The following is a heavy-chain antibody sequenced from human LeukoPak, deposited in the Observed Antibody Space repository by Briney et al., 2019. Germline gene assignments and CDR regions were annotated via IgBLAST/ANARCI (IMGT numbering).Heavy chain of an antibody. V-gene: IGHV1-69*13. CDR2: IIPIFGTA. Sequence: ASVTVSCKASGGTFSSYAISWVRQAPGQGLEWVGGIIPIFGTANYAQKFQGRVTIIADESTSTAYMELGSLRSEDTAVYYCARVSIAARSPYYYGMDVWGQGTTVTVSS. D-gene: IGHD6-6*01. J-gene: IGHJ6*02. CDR3: ARVSIAARSPYYYGMDV. CDR1: GGTFSSYA.